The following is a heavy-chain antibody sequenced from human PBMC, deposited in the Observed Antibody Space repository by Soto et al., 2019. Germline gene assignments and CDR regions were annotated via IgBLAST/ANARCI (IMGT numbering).Heavy chain of an antibody. CDR3: FGGYSDL. V-gene: IGHV3-73*01. Sequence: EVKLVESGGGLVQPGGSLKLSCAASGFTFSGSAMHWVRQASGKGLEWVGRIRSKTESYATAYAASVKGRFTISRDDSKNTAYLQMNSLKTEDTAVYDCFGGYSDLWGRGTLVTFYS. D-gene: IGHD2-15*01. J-gene: IGHJ2*01. CDR2: IRSKTESYAT. CDR1: GFTFSGSA.